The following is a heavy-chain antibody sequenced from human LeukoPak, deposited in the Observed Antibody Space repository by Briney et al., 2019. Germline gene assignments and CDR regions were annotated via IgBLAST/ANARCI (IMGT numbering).Heavy chain of an antibody. CDR1: GFTFSTHA. J-gene: IGHJ2*01. Sequence: GGSLRLSCAASGFTFSTHAMSWVRQAPGEGLEWVSAISGGGPRTYYADSVKGRFTISRDNSKNTLYLQMNSLRAEDTAVYYCAKDQVNMIVVVLWYFDLWGRGTLVTVSS. V-gene: IGHV3-23*01. CDR3: AKDQVNMIVVVLWYFDL. CDR2: ISGGGPRT. D-gene: IGHD3-22*01.